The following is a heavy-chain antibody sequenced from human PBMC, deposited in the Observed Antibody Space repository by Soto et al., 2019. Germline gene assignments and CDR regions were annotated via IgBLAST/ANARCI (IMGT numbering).Heavy chain of an antibody. CDR3: ARHLRSYDFFQYYYGIDV. CDR2: IYPGDSDT. D-gene: IGHD3-16*01. CDR1: GYNYNLHW. V-gene: IGHV5-51*01. Sequence: GESLKISCRGSGYNYNLHWISWVRQKPGRGLEWMGIIYPGDSDTRYNPSFQGQVTISVDKSINTAYLQWDSLEASDTATYYCARHLRSYDFFQYYYGIDVWGQGSTVTVSS. J-gene: IGHJ6*02.